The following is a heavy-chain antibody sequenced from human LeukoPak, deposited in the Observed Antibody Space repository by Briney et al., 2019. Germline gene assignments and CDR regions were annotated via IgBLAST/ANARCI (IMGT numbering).Heavy chain of an antibody. V-gene: IGHV3-49*04. Sequence: PGGSLRLSCAASGFTFSSYGMHWVRQAPGKGLEWVGFIRSKAYGGTTEYAASVKGRFTISRDDSKSIAYLQMNSLKTEDTAVYHCTRGRWCGGSCYLADYWGQGTLVTVSP. CDR2: IRSKAYGGTT. D-gene: IGHD2-15*01. J-gene: IGHJ4*02. CDR1: GFTFSSYG. CDR3: TRGRWCGGSCYLADY.